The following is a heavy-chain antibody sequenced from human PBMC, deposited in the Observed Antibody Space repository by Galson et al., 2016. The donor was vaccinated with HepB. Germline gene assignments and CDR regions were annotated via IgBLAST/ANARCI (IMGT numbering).Heavy chain of an antibody. J-gene: IGHJ4*02. D-gene: IGHD2-2*01. CDR2: TYYRSKWYN. Sequence: CAISGDSVSSNSAAWNWIRQSPSRGLEWLGRTYYRSKWYNDYAVSVKSRIIINPDTSKNQFSLQLNSVTPEDTTVYFCARDLSGMPDFWGQGTLVTVSS. CDR1: GDSVSSNSAA. CDR3: ARDLSGMPDF. V-gene: IGHV6-1*01.